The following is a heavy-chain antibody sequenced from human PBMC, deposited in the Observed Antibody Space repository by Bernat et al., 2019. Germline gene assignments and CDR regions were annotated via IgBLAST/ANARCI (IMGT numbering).Heavy chain of an antibody. D-gene: IGHD6-19*01. Sequence: QVHLVESGGGVVQPGGSLRLSCAASGFTFSSFGMHWVRQAPGKGLEWVALIRYDGSKKYYADSVKGQVTISRDNSKNMLYLQMNSLRAEDTAVYYCAKSVYSSDNYGMDVWGKGTTVTVSA. V-gene: IGHV3-30*02. J-gene: IGHJ6*04. CDR3: AKSVYSSDNYGMDV. CDR2: IRYDGSKK. CDR1: GFTFSSFG.